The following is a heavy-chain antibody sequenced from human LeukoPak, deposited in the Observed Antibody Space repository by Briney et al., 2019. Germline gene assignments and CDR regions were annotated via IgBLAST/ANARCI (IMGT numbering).Heavy chain of an antibody. CDR3: ARAPFTFGGVIPPSY. J-gene: IGHJ4*02. CDR2: IYHSGST. V-gene: IGHV4-30-2*01. Sequence: SQTLSLTCTVSGGSISSGGYYWSWIRQPPGKGLEWIGYIYHSGSTYYNPSLKSRVTISVDRSKNQFSLKLSSVTAADTAVYYCARAPFTFGGVIPPSYWGQGTLVTVSS. D-gene: IGHD3-16*02. CDR1: GGSISSGGYY.